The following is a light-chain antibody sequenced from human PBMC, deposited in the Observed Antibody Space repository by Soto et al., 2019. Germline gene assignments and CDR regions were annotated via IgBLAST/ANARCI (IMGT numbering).Light chain of an antibody. J-gene: IGLJ3*02. CDR3: LLAYGSIRV. V-gene: IGLV7-46*01. Sequence: QAVVTQEPSLTVSPGGTVTLTCGSSAGDVTSAHYPYWFQQKPGQAPRTLIYDTSSKNSWTPARFSGSILGGKAALTLSGAQPEDETDYYCLLAYGSIRVFGGGTKVTVL. CDR1: AGDVTSAHY. CDR2: DTS.